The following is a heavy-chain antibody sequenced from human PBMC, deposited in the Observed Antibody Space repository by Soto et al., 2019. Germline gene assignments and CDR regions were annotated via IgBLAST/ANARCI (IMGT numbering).Heavy chain of an antibody. CDR3: ARVGWYCSGGSCYSVGPFDY. CDR2: INAGNGNT. D-gene: IGHD2-15*01. V-gene: IGHV1-3*01. Sequence: ASVKVSCKASGYTFTSYAMHWVRQAPGQRLEWMGWINAGNGNTKYSQKFQGRVTITRDTSASTAYMELSSLRSEDMAVYYCARVGWYCSGGSCYSVGPFDYWGQGTLVTVSS. J-gene: IGHJ4*02. CDR1: GYTFTSYA.